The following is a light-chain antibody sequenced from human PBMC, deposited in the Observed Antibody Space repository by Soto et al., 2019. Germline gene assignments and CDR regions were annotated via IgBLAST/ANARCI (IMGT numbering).Light chain of an antibody. J-gene: IGKJ1*01. V-gene: IGKV3-15*01. Sequence: EIVLTQSPATLSSSPGERVTLSCRASQSVDINLAWYQQKPGQAPRLLIYGASTRATDMPGRFSGRGAGAEFTLTISSLQSEDFAVYYCQQYRSWPRTFGQGTKVDIK. CDR1: QSVDIN. CDR3: QQYRSWPRT. CDR2: GAS.